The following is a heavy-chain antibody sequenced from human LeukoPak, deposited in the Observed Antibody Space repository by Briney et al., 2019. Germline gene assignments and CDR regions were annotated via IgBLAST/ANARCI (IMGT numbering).Heavy chain of an antibody. CDR3: AEGSGSSCYSPCDY. CDR1: GLTFRNYA. J-gene: IGHJ4*02. V-gene: IGHV3-23*01. D-gene: IGHD2-15*01. CDR2: ICANDGNT. Sequence: GGSLRLSCAASGLTFRNYAMSWVRQAPGKGLEWVSVICANDGNTYYADAVKGRFTISRDNSKDTLYLQMGSLRAEDTAVYYCAEGSGSSCYSPCDYWGQGILVTVSS.